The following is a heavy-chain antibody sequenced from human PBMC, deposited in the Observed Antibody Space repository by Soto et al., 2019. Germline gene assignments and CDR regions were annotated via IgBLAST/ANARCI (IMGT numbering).Heavy chain of an antibody. J-gene: IGHJ4*02. CDR1: GFTFSSYW. Sequence: EVQLVESGGGLVPPGGSLRLYCAGAGFTFSSYWMSWVRQAPGKGLEWVANIKQDGSEKYYVDSVNGRFTISRDNAKNSLHLQMHSLRVEDTAVYYCAREKRANGYFDYWGQGTLVAVSP. V-gene: IGHV3-7*01. CDR2: IKQDGSEK. D-gene: IGHD6-25*01. CDR3: AREKRANGYFDY.